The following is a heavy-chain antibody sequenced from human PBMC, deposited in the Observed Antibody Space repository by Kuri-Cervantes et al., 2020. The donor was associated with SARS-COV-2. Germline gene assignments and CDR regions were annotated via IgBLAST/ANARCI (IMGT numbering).Heavy chain of an antibody. J-gene: IGHJ6*02. CDR1: GGSISSGDYY. CDR3: ARDRLGLLWFGEPKRYGMDV. Sequence: SETLSLTCTVSGGSISSGDYYWSWIRQSPGKGLEWIGYIYYSGSTYYNPSLKSRVTISVDTSKNQFSLKLSSVTAAGTAVYYCARDRLGLLWFGEPKRYGMDVWGQGTTVTVSS. V-gene: IGHV4-30-4*01. D-gene: IGHD3-10*01. CDR2: IYYSGST.